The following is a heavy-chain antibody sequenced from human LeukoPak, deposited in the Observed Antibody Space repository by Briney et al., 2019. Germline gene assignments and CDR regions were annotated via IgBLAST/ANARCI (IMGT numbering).Heavy chain of an antibody. Sequence: SETLSLTCTVSGYSISSGYYWGWIRQSPETGLEWIGSFYQSGSTYYNPSLKSRVTISVDTSKNQFSLKLSSVTAADTAVYYCAREWYDSSGYCDYWGQGTLVTVSS. J-gene: IGHJ4*02. CDR3: AREWYDSSGYCDY. D-gene: IGHD3-22*01. CDR2: FYQSGST. CDR1: GYSISSGYY. V-gene: IGHV4-38-2*02.